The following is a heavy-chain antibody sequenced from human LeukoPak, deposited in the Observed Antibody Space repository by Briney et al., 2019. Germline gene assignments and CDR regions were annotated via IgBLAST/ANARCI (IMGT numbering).Heavy chain of an antibody. V-gene: IGHV3-23*01. Sequence: PAGGPLRLSCAASGFTFSSYAMIWVRPAPGKGLEWVSAISGSGGSTYYADSVKGRFTISRDNSKNTLYLQMNSLRAEDTAVYYCAKDRFSYSSGWFDYWGQGTLVTVSS. CDR2: ISGSGGST. D-gene: IGHD6-19*01. J-gene: IGHJ4*02. CDR3: AKDRFSYSSGWFDY. CDR1: GFTFSSYA.